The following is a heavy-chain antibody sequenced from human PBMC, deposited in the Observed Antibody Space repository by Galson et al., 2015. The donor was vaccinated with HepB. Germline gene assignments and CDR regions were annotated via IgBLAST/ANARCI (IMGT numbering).Heavy chain of an antibody. J-gene: IGHJ3*02. CDR1: GYTFTSYG. CDR3: ASPNYYDSSGYSYDAFDI. D-gene: IGHD3-22*01. CDR2: ISAYNGNT. V-gene: IGHV1-18*04. Sequence: SVKVSCKASGYTFTSYGISWVRQAPGQGLEWMGWISAYNGNTNYAQKLQGRVTMTTDTSTSTAYMELRSLRSDDTAVYYCASPNYYDSSGYSYDAFDIWGQGTMVTVSS.